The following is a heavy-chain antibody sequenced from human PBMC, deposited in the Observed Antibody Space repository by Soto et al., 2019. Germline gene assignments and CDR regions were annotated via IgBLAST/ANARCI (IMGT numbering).Heavy chain of an antibody. CDR3: VRLIGNSWLDT. J-gene: IGHJ5*02. Sequence: SQTLSLTCSISVESVSTNTATCDVNHQSPSRGLEWLGRTYYRSKWFYDYAVSVRSRITISPDTSNKQVSLQLNSVTPDDTAVYYCVRLIGNSWLDTWGQGTLVTVSS. D-gene: IGHD2-8*01. V-gene: IGHV6-1*01. CDR1: VESVSTNTAT. CDR2: TYYRSKWFY.